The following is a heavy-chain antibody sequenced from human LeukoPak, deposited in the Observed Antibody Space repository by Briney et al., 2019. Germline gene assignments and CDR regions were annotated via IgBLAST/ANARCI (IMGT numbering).Heavy chain of an antibody. D-gene: IGHD5-24*01. CDR2: IYSGGGK. CDR1: GFTVSSDY. J-gene: IGHJ4*02. CDR3: ARASGRDGYI. V-gene: IGHV3-53*01. Sequence: AGGSLRLSCVASGFTVSSDYMSWVRPAPGKGLEWVSVIYSGGGKYYADSAKGRFTFSRDNSKNTLYLQMNSLRAEDTAVYFCARASGRDGYIWGQGTLVTVSS.